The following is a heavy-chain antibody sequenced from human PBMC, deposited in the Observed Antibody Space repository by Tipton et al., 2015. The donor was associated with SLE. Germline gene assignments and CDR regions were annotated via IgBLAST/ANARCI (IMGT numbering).Heavy chain of an antibody. Sequence: TLSLTCAVYGGSFSGYYWSWIRQHPGKGLEWIGYIFYSGITYSNPSLRSRLTISIDTSLNQFSLKLSSVTAADTAIYYCARAAGRSGYTEALMVQGLWWYFDSWGQGALVTVSS. CDR3: ARAAGRSGYTEALMVQGLWWYFDS. CDR1: GGSFSGYY. D-gene: IGHD3-3*01. CDR2: IFYSGIT. V-gene: IGHV4-31*11. J-gene: IGHJ4*02.